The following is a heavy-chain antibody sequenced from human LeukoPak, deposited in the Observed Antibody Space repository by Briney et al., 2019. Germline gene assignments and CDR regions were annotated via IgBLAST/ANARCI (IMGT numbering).Heavy chain of an antibody. Sequence: GASVKVSCKASGYTFTSYYMHWVRQAPGQGLEWMGIINPSGGSTSYAQKFQGRVTMTRDMSTSTVYMELSSLRSEDTAVYYCARADYYDSSGYPVGFDYWGQGTLVTVSS. CDR2: INPSGGST. CDR3: ARADYYDSSGYPVGFDY. J-gene: IGHJ4*02. CDR1: GYTFTSYY. V-gene: IGHV1-46*01. D-gene: IGHD3-22*01.